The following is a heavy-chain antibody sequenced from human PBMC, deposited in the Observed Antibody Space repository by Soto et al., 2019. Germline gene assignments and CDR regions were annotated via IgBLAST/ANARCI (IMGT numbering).Heavy chain of an antibody. CDR2: ISPIFVTS. D-gene: IGHD6-6*01. CDR3: ARPDEYSSSSDYYYGMDV. CDR1: LCTFSSYA. V-gene: IGHV1-69*06. J-gene: IGHJ6*02. Sequence: GASVTVSCKASLCTFSSYAISWVRQAPGRVLEWKGRISPIFVTSNYAQKFQGRVTITAYKTTSTAYMELSCLRSENTAVYYCARPDEYSSSSDYYYGMDVWGQGTTVTVSS.